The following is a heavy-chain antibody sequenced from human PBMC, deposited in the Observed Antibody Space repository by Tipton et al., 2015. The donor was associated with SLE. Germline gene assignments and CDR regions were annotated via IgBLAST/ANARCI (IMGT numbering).Heavy chain of an antibody. CDR1: GGSISSYY. J-gene: IGHJ4*02. V-gene: IGHV4-59*08. D-gene: IGHD2-2*01. CDR3: ARHGDSLMPPDY. CDR2: IYYSGST. Sequence: TLSLTCTVSGGSISSYYWSWIRQPPGKGLEWIGYIYYSGSTNYNPSLKSRVTISVDTSKNQFSLKLSSVTAADTAVYYCARHGDSLMPPDYWGQGTLVTVPS.